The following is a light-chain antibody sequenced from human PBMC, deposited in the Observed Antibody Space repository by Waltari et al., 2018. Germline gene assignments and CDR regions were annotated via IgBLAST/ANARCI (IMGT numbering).Light chain of an antibody. CDR3: ATWDDSLSGPV. Sequence: QSVLTQPPSASGTPGQRVTISRSGASPNLGRNYVSWYQQRPAPAPKLLMYSNNQRPSGVSDRFSGSKSGTSASLAISGLRSEDEVDYYCATWDDSLSGPVFGTGTKVIVL. CDR1: SPNLGRNY. V-gene: IGLV1-47*02. CDR2: SNN. J-gene: IGLJ1*01.